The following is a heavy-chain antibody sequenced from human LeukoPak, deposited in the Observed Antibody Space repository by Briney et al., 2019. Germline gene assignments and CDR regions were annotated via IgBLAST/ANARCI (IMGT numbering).Heavy chain of an antibody. CDR1: GFTFSSYD. V-gene: IGHV3-13*01. CDR2: IGTAGDT. CDR3: ARGPRGIVYNWFDP. Sequence: GWSLRLSCAASGFTFSSYDMHWVRQSTGKGLEWVSAIGTAGDTYYPGSVKGRFTISRENAKNSLYLQMNSLRAEDTAVYYCARGPRGIVYNWFDPWGQGTLVTVSS. D-gene: IGHD5/OR15-5a*01. J-gene: IGHJ5*02.